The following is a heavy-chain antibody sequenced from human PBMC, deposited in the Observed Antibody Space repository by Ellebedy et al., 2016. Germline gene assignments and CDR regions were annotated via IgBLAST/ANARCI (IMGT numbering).Heavy chain of an antibody. V-gene: IGHV4-59*02. Sequence: SETLSLTCNVSGGSVSSDYWNWIRRPPGKGLEWIGYVFHTGTTNYSPSLKSRVTMSVDTSKSQFSLGLTSVTAADTAVYYCAKWNGDWNAYDVWGQGTMVTVSS. CDR2: VFHTGTT. D-gene: IGHD1-1*01. CDR3: AKWNGDWNAYDV. J-gene: IGHJ3*01. CDR1: GGSVSSDY.